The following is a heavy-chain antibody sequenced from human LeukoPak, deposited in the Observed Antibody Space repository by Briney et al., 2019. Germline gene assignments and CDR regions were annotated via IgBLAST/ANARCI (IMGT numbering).Heavy chain of an antibody. Sequence: SVKVSYKASGGTFSSYAMSWVRQTPGQGLECMGGIIPIFGTANYAQKFQGRVTITADESTSTAYMELSSLRSEDTAVYYCAREPTYSGSYWFDSSGQGTLVTVSS. CDR1: GGTFSSYA. D-gene: IGHD1-26*01. CDR2: IIPIFGTA. V-gene: IGHV1-69*01. CDR3: AREPTYSGSYWFDS. J-gene: IGHJ5*01.